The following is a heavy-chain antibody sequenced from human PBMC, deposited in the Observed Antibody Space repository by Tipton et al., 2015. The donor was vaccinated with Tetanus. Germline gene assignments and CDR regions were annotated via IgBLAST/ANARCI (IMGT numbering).Heavy chain of an antibody. V-gene: IGHV4-61*01. CDR1: GGSFTSDNSY. CDR3: ARRSYCSSSRCFDAFDL. J-gene: IGHJ3*01. Sequence: TLSLTCTVSGGSFTSDNSYWSWIRKPPGKGLEWIGYINYSGSSYYSPSLKSRVSISVDGSNNQFSLKLSSVTAADTAVYYCARRSYCSSSRCFDAFDLWGQGTMVTVSS. CDR2: INYSGSS. D-gene: IGHD2-2*01.